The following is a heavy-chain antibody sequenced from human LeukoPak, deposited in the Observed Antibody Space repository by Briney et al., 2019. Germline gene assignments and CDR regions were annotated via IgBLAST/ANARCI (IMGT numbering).Heavy chain of an antibody. CDR1: GFTFDDYG. D-gene: IGHD3-9*01. CDR2: INWNGGST. CDR3: ARDHYDILTGYVDY. V-gene: IGHV3-20*04. J-gene: IGHJ4*02. Sequence: GGSLRLSCAASGFTFDDYGMSWVRQGPGKGLEWVSGINWNGGSTGYADSVKGRFTISRDNAKNSLYLQMNSLRAEDTALYYCARDHYDILTGYVDYWGQGTLVTVSS.